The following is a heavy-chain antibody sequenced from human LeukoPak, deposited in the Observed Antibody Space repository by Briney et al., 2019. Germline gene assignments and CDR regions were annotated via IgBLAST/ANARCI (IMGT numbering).Heavy chain of an antibody. V-gene: IGHV4-34*01. J-gene: IGHJ4*02. D-gene: IGHD5-18*01. Sequence: SETLSLTCAVYGGSFSGYYWSWIRQPPGKGLEWIGEINHSGSTNHNPSLKSRVTISVDKSKNQLSLKLISVTAADTAVYYCARDVGTALVTGDYWGQGTLVTVSS. CDR3: ARDVGTALVTGDY. CDR2: INHSGST. CDR1: GGSFSGYY.